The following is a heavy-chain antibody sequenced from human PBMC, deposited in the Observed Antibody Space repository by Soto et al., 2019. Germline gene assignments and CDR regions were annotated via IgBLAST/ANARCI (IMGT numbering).Heavy chain of an antibody. CDR3: ARDQIQREYDFWSGSLGYYYYYGMDV. CDR2: INAGNGNT. D-gene: IGHD3-3*01. CDR1: GYTFTSYA. Sequence: ASVKVSCKASGYTFTSYAMHWVRQAPGQRLEWMGWINAGNGNTKYSQKFQGRVTITRDTSASTAYMELSSLRSEDTAVYYCARDQIQREYDFWSGSLGYYYYYGMDVWGQGTTVTASS. V-gene: IGHV1-3*01. J-gene: IGHJ6*01.